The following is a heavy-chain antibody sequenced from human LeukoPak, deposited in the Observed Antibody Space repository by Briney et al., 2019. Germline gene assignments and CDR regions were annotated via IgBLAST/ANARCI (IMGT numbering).Heavy chain of an antibody. J-gene: IGHJ4*02. CDR2: ISSSSSYI. D-gene: IGHD6-19*01. CDR1: GFTFSSYS. V-gene: IGHV3-21*01. Sequence: GGSLRLSCAASGFTFSSYSMNWVRQAPGKGLEWVSSISSSSSYIYYADSVKGRFTISRDNAKNSLYLQMNSLRAEDTAVYYCARVTRAVAGKGVDYWGQGTLVTVSP. CDR3: ARVTRAVAGKGVDY.